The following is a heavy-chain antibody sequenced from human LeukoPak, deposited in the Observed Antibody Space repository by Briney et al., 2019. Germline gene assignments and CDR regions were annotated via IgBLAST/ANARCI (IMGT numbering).Heavy chain of an antibody. D-gene: IGHD6-6*01. CDR2: FDPEDGET. Sequence: GASVNVSCKVSLYTLTELSMHGVRQAPGRGVEWMGGFDPEDGETIYAQKFQGRVTMTEDTSTDIAYMELSSLRSEDTAVYYCATGDSSSQQILFDPWGQGTLVTVSS. V-gene: IGHV1-24*01. CDR1: LYTLTELS. J-gene: IGHJ5*02. CDR3: ATGDSSSQQILFDP.